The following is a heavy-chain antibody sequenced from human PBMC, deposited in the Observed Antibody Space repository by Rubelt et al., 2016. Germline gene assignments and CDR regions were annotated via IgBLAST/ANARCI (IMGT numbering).Heavy chain of an antibody. Sequence: QVQLVQSGAEVKKPGASVKVSCKASGYTFTSYGISWVRQAPGQGLEWMGWISAYNGNTNYAQKLQCRVTLTTDTATSTAYMELRSLRSDDTAVYYCARDVGGNSVLYYFDYWGQGTLVTVSS. J-gene: IGHJ4*02. CDR1: GYTFTSYG. D-gene: IGHD4-23*01. V-gene: IGHV1-18*01. CDR3: ARDVGGNSVLYYFDY. CDR2: ISAYNGNT.